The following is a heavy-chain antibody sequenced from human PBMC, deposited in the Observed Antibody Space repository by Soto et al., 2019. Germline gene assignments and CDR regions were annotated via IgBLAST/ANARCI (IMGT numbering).Heavy chain of an antibody. V-gene: IGHV4-39*01. CDR1: GGSISSSSYY. J-gene: IGHJ6*03. CDR3: ARTHDYSNYRVMVHYYYYYMDV. Sequence: SETLSLTCTVSGGSISSSSYYWGWIRQPPGKGLEWIGSIYYSGSTYYNPSLKSRVTISVDTSKNQFSLKLSSVTAADTAVYYCARTHDYSNYRVMVHYYYYYMDVWGKGTTVTVSS. D-gene: IGHD4-4*01. CDR2: IYYSGST.